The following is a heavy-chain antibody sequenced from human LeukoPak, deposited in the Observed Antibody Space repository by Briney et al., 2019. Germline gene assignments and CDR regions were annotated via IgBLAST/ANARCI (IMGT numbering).Heavy chain of an antibody. J-gene: IGHJ4*02. D-gene: IGHD3-10*01. Sequence: PGGSLRLSCAASGFTFSSYWMSWVRQAPGKGLEWVANIKQVGSEKYYVDSVKGRFTISRDNAKNSLYLQMNSLRAEDTAVYYCASDREYYYGSGSFDYWGQGTLVTVSS. CDR2: IKQVGSEK. CDR1: GFTFSSYW. V-gene: IGHV3-7*04. CDR3: ASDREYYYGSGSFDY.